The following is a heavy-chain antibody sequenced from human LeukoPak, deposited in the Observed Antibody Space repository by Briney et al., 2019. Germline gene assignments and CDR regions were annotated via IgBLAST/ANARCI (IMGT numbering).Heavy chain of an antibody. CDR1: GYTLTELS. CDR3: ARLCSIRWCLHDWFDP. CDR2: FDPEDGET. J-gene: IGHJ5*02. Sequence: ASLKVSCKVSGYTLTELSMHWVRQAPGKGLEEMGGFDPEDGETIYAQRFQGRVTMTTDTSTSTAYMELRSLRSDDTAVYYCARLCSIRWCLHDWFDPWGQGTLVTVSS. V-gene: IGHV1-24*01. D-gene: IGHD2-21*01.